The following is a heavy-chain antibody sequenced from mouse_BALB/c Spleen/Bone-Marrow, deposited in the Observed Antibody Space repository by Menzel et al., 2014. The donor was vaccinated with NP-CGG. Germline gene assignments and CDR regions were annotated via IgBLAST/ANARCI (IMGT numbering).Heavy chain of an antibody. J-gene: IGHJ2*01. Sequence: VKLMESGAELVKPGASVKLSCKTSGYTFTSYWIQWVKQRPGQGLGWIGEIFPGTGTTYYNEKFKGKATLTIDTSSSTAFIQRSSLTSEDSAFYFCASRDSSGYVPDYWGQGTTLTVSS. CDR2: IFPGTGTT. V-gene: IGHV1S132*01. CDR3: ASRDSSGYVPDY. D-gene: IGHD3-2*01. CDR1: GYTFTSYW.